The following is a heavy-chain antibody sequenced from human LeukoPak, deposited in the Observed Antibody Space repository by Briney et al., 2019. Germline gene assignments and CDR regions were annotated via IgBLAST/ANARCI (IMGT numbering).Heavy chain of an antibody. J-gene: IGHJ5*02. V-gene: IGHV3-23*01. Sequence: GGSLRLFCVASGFTFTSDAMNWVRQAPGKGLEWVSSTVSRGTTQYADSVKGRFTVSRDTSKNTLYLQMNSLRADDTAVYYCAKCSTSAYTTGWCNWIDPWGQGTLVTVSS. CDR1: GFTFTSDA. CDR2: TVSRGTT. CDR3: AKCSTSAYTTGWCNWIDP. D-gene: IGHD6-19*01.